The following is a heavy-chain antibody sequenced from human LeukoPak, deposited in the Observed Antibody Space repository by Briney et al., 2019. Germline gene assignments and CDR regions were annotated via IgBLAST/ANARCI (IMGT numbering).Heavy chain of an antibody. CDR3: ARQPDSGSYLFDI. D-gene: IGHD1-26*01. CDR2: IYPGDSDT. Sequence: GASLKISCQGSGSSFTSYWIGWVRQLPGKGLEWMGIIYPGDSDTRYSPSFQGQVTISADKSISTAYLQWSSLKASDTAMYYCARQPDSGSYLFDIWGQGTMVTVSS. V-gene: IGHV5-51*01. J-gene: IGHJ3*02. CDR1: GSSFTSYW.